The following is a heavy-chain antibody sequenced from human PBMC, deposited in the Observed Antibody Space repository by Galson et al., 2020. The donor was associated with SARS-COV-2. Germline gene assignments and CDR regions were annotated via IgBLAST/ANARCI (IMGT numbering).Heavy chain of an antibody. Sequence: ASETLSLTCTVSGGSISSYYWSWIRQPAGKGLEWIGRIYTSGSTNYNPSLKSRVTMSVDTSKNQFSLKLSSVTAADTAVYYCARESLHAVAGFYYYYGMDVWGQGTTVTVSS. D-gene: IGHD6-19*01. CDR2: IYTSGST. V-gene: IGHV4-4*07. J-gene: IGHJ6*02. CDR3: ARESLHAVAGFYYYYGMDV. CDR1: GGSISSYY.